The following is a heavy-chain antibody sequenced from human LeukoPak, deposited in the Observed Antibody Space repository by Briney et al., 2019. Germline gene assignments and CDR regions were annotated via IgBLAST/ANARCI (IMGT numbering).Heavy chain of an antibody. D-gene: IGHD2-15*01. V-gene: IGHV3-30-3*01. CDR3: ARGRDCSGGSCYLDY. CDR1: GFTFSSYV. J-gene: IGHJ4*02. Sequence: GRSLRLSCAAFGFTFSSYVMHWVRQDPGKGPEWVAVMSYDGSNKYDADSVKGRFTISRDNSKNTVYLQMNSLRAEDTAVYYCARGRDCSGGSCYLDYWGQGTLVTVSS. CDR2: MSYDGSNK.